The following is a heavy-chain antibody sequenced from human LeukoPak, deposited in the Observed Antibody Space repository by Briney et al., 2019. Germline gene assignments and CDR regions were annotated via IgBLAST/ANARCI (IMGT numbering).Heavy chain of an antibody. J-gene: IGHJ4*02. Sequence: GGSLRLSCAASGFTFSSYAMSWVRQAPGKGLEWVSAVTASGGNTYYADSVKGRFTISRDNSKNTLYLQVNSLRAEDTAVYYCAKGNGYSYGRYYFDYWGQGTLVTVSS. CDR1: GFTFSSYA. V-gene: IGHV3-23*01. CDR3: AKGNGYSYGRYYFDY. D-gene: IGHD5-18*01. CDR2: VTASGGNT.